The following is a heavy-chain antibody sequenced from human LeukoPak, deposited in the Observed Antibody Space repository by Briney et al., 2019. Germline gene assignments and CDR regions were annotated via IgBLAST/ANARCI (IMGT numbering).Heavy chain of an antibody. CDR1: GFTFSSYS. CDR3: ARDKDYYDSSGYYYAYFDY. J-gene: IGHJ4*02. Sequence: PGGSLRLSCAASGFTFSSYSMTWVRQAPGKGLEWVSSISSSSSYIYYADSVKGRFTISRDNAKNSLYLQMNSLRAEDTAVYYCARDKDYYDSSGYYYAYFDYWGQGTLVTVSS. D-gene: IGHD3-22*01. V-gene: IGHV3-21*01. CDR2: ISSSSSYI.